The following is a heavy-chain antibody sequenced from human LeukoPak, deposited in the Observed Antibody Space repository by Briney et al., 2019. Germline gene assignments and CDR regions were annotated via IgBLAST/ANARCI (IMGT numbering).Heavy chain of an antibody. CDR1: GGSFSGYY. CDR3: ARGLAAAGTRDY. D-gene: IGHD6-13*01. CDR2: INHSGST. Sequence: PSETLSLTCAVYGGSFSGYYWSWIRQPPGKGLEWIGEINHSGSTNYNPSLKSRDTISVDTSKNQFSLKLSSVTAADTAVYYCARGLAAAGTRDYWGQGTLVTVSS. V-gene: IGHV4-34*01. J-gene: IGHJ4*02.